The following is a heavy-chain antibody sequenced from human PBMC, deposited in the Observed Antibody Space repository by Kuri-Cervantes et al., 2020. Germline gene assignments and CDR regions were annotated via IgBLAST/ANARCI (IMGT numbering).Heavy chain of an antibody. J-gene: IGHJ3*02. V-gene: IGHV5-51*01. CDR1: GYSFNRYW. Sequence: GESLKISCKGSGYSFNRYWIGWVRQMPGKGLEWMGIIYPGDSDTRYSPSFQGHVTISADKSISTAYLQWSSLKASGTAMYYCARRGYYSGDAFDIWGQGTMVTVSS. CDR3: ARRGYYSGDAFDI. D-gene: IGHD6-25*01. CDR2: IYPGDSDT.